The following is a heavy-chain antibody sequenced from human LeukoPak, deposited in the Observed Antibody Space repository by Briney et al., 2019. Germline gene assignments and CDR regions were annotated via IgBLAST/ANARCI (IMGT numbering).Heavy chain of an antibody. J-gene: IGHJ6*03. V-gene: IGHV4-4*07. CDR3: ARDSLYYYDSSGYYGYYYYYMDV. CDR2: IYITGTTGST. Sequence: SETLSLTCTVSGGSISSYYWSWIRQPAGKGLEWIGRIYITGTTGSTNYNPSLKSRVTISVDTSKNQFSLKLSSVTAADTAVYYCARDSLYYYDSSGYYGYYYYYMDVWGKGATVTVSS. D-gene: IGHD3-22*01. CDR1: GGSISSYY.